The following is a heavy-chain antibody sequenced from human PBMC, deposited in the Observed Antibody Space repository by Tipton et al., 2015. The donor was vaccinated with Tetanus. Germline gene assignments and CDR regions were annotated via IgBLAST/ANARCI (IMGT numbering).Heavy chain of an antibody. V-gene: IGHV5-51*01. J-gene: IGHJ2*01. D-gene: IGHD3-9*01. CDR2: INPGDPET. CDR3: ARRRSAILSGSYHWYFDL. CDR1: GYSFPHSW. Sequence: VQLVQSGAEMKKPGESLKVSCKTSGYSFPHSWIGWVRQTPGEGLEWMGIINPGDPETTYGPSFQGQVTISADTSINTAYLQRSSLEASATAIYFCARRRSAILSGSYHWYFDLWGRGTLIIVSS.